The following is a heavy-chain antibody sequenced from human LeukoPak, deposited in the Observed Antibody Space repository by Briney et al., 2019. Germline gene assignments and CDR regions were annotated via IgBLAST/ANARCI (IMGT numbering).Heavy chain of an antibody. V-gene: IGHV4-61*05. Sequence: SETLSLTCTVSGGSISSSSYYWGWIRQPPGKGLEWIGYIYYSGSTNYNPPLKSRVTISVDTSKNQFSLKLSSVTAADTAVYYCARVTYTGSYPNWFDSWGQGTLVTVSS. D-gene: IGHD1-26*01. CDR1: GGSISSSSYY. CDR2: IYYSGST. J-gene: IGHJ5*01. CDR3: ARVTYTGSYPNWFDS.